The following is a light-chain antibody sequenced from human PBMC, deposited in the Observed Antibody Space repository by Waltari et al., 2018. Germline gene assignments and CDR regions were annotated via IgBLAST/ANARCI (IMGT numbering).Light chain of an antibody. CDR1: SSDVGGYNY. Sequence: QSALTQPASVSGSPGQSITISRTGTSSDVGGYNYVSWYQQHPARAPKLMIFDVSNRPSGVSNRFSGAKSGNTASLTISGLQAEDEADYYCSSFTTSSTVVFGGGTKLTVL. CDR3: SSFTTSSTVV. CDR2: DVS. J-gene: IGLJ2*01. V-gene: IGLV2-14*03.